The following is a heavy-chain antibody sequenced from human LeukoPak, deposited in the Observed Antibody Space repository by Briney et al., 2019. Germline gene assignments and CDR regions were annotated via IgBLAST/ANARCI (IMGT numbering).Heavy chain of an antibody. CDR2: VYSGNDGT. J-gene: IGHJ4*02. D-gene: IGHD3-10*01. Sequence: GSLRLSCAASGFTVSTDNMSWVRQVPGKGLEWVSVVYSGNDGTNYADSVRGRFTISRDDSKNMVYLQMNNLRLEDAAVYYCTERSRGYYDYWGQGTLVTVSS. CDR1: GFTVSTDN. CDR3: TERSRGYYDY. V-gene: IGHV3-66*02.